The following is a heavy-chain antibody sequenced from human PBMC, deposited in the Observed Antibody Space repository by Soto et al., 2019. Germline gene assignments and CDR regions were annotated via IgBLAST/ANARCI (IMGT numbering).Heavy chain of an antibody. V-gene: IGHV1-69*01. Sequence: QVQLVQSGAEVKKPGSSVKVSSKASGGTFSSYAISWVRQAPGQGLEWMGGIIPIFGTANYAQKFQGRVTITADESTSTAYMELSSLRSEDTAVYYCARGGTGSAGGYYGMDVWGQGTTVTVSS. CDR3: ARGGTGSAGGYYGMDV. CDR2: IIPIFGTA. D-gene: IGHD1-26*01. J-gene: IGHJ6*02. CDR1: GGTFSSYA.